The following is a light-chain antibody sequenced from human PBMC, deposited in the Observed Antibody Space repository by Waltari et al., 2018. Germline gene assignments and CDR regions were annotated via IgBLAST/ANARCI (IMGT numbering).Light chain of an antibody. CDR2: HAS. CDR3: QQYNRWPPLT. Sequence: EVVMTQSPATLSVSPGERATLSCRASQNIATDLAWYQHKPGQAPRLLIYHASTRATAIPTRFRGSGSGTDFTLTISGLQSEDSAVYYCQQYNRWPPLTFGGGTKVEI. CDR1: QNIATD. J-gene: IGKJ4*01. V-gene: IGKV3D-15*01.